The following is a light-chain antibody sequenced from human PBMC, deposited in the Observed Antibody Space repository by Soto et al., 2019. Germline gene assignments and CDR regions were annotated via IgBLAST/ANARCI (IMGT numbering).Light chain of an antibody. CDR2: GAS. V-gene: IGKV3-20*01. CDR1: QSVSSSY. Sequence: EIVLTQSPGTPSLSPGERATLSCRASQSVSSSYLAWYQQKPGQAPRLLIYGASSRATGIPDRFSGSGSGTDFTLTISRLEPEDFAVYYCHQYGSSAWTFGQGTKLDIK. J-gene: IGKJ1*01. CDR3: HQYGSSAWT.